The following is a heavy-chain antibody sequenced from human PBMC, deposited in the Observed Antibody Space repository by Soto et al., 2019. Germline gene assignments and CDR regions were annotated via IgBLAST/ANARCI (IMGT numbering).Heavy chain of an antibody. Sequence: QVQLVQSGAEVKKPESSVKVSCKASGGTFSSYAISWVRQAPGQGLEWMGGIIPIFGTANYAQKFQGRVTITADESTSTAYMELSSLRSEDTAVYYCASNYLSTSFDYSYGMDVWGQGTTVTVSS. CDR1: GGTFSSYA. J-gene: IGHJ6*02. CDR3: ASNYLSTSFDYSYGMDV. D-gene: IGHD4-4*01. CDR2: IIPIFGTA. V-gene: IGHV1-69*12.